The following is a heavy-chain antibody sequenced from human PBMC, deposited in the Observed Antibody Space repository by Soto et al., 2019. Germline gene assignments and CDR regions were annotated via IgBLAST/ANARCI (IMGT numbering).Heavy chain of an antibody. CDR2: FNGDGSAT. CDR1: GFTFNTYW. CDR3: ARGRGWYSTQTGAFDL. D-gene: IGHD6-13*01. V-gene: IGHV3-74*01. Sequence: VQLVDSGGGLVHPGGSLRLSCAVSGFTFNTYWMHWVRQVPGKGLVWVSRFNGDGSATSYADSVEGRFIMSRDSAKSTLYLQMNSLRAEDTAVYYCARGRGWYSTQTGAFDLWGQGTEVTVSS. J-gene: IGHJ3*01.